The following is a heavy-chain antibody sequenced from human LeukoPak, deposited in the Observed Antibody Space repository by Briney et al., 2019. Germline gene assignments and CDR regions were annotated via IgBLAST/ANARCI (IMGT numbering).Heavy chain of an antibody. V-gene: IGHV4-4*07. CDR3: TIGGASGSLAH. CDR1: RASISDNY. D-gene: IGHD6-13*01. Sequence: PSETLSLTCTVSRASISDNYWSWSRQPAGKALEWIGRTYTSGDTNYNPSLKSRASVSVDTSKDQFYLSLRYVTAADTAVYYCTIGGASGSLAHWGPGTLVTVSS. CDR2: TYTSGDT. J-gene: IGHJ4*02.